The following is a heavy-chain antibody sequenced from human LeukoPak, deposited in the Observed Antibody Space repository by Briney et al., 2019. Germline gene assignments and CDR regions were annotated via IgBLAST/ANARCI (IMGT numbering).Heavy chain of an antibody. J-gene: IGHJ6*02. CDR2: ISWNSGSI. D-gene: IGHD3-10*01. CDR3: ARGVGGPYYYYGMDV. CDR1: GFTFDAYA. V-gene: IGHV3-9*01. Sequence: PGGSLRLSCAASGFTFDAYAMHWVRQAPGKGLEWVSGISWNSGSIGYADSVKGRFTISRYNAKNSLYLQMNSLRAEDTALYYCARGVGGPYYYYGMDVWGQGTTVTVSS.